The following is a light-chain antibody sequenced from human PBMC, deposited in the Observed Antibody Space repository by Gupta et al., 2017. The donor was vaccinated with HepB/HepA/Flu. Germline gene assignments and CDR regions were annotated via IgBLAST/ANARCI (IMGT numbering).Light chain of an antibody. J-gene: IGKJ4*01. Sequence: DIQITQSPSTLSASVGDRVTITCRASQNINNWLAWYQQKPGKAPKLLIYKASRLESGVPSRFSGSGSGTEFTLTISSLQPDDFATYYCHQHDIYPLTFGGGTKVEIK. CDR1: QNINNW. V-gene: IGKV1-5*03. CDR2: KAS. CDR3: HQHDIYPLT.